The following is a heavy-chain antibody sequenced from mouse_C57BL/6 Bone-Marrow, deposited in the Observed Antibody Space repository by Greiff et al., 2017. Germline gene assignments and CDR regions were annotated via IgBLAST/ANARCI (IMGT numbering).Heavy chain of an antibody. CDR2: IDPENGDT. CDR3: TIMVTTGFDY. Sequence: EVQLQQSGAELVRPGASVKLSCTASGFNIKDDYMHWVKQRPEQGLEWIGWIDPENGDTEYASKFQGKATITADTSSNTAYLQLSSLTSEDTAVYYCTIMVTTGFDYGGQGTTLTGSS. D-gene: IGHD2-2*01. CDR1: GFNIKDDY. V-gene: IGHV14-4*01. J-gene: IGHJ2*01.